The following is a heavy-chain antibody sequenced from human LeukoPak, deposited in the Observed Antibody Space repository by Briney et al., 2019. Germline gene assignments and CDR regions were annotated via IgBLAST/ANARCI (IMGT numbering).Heavy chain of an antibody. Sequence: SETLSLTCTVSGGSISSYYWSWIRQPPGKGLEWIGYIYYSGSTNYNPSLKSRVTISVDTSKNQFSLKLSSVTAADTAVYYCARGIAAASGVFDYYYYMDVWGKGTTVTVSS. CDR2: IYYSGST. J-gene: IGHJ6*03. CDR1: GGSISSYY. D-gene: IGHD6-13*01. CDR3: ARGIAAASGVFDYYYYMDV. V-gene: IGHV4-59*01.